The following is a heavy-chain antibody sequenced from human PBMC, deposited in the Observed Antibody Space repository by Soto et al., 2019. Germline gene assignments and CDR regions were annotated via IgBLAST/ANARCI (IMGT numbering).Heavy chain of an antibody. V-gene: IGHV1-8*01. CDR2: MNPKSGNT. CDR3: ARPSCSSPGCYVSWFDP. D-gene: IGHD2-2*01. CDR1: GDTFDTFASYD. Sequence: QVHLVQSGAEVKKPGASVKVSCKASGDTFDTFASYDFNWVRQATGQGLEWMGWMNPKSGNTGYAQKFQGRVTMTWNTSIPTDYMELSSLRSEDTAVYYCARPSCSSPGCYVSWFDPWGQGTLVTVSP. J-gene: IGHJ5*02.